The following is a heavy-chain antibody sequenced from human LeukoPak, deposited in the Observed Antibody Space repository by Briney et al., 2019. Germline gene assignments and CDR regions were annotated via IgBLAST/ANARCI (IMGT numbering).Heavy chain of an antibody. Sequence: PSETLSLTCSVSGGSISSYYWTWIRQPPGKGLEGIGYMYTSGSSNYHPSLKSRVTISIDTSKNQFSLILSSVTASDTAIYYCARRAGSYLGYWYFDLWGRGTLVTVSS. CDR3: ARRAGSYLGYWYFDL. J-gene: IGHJ2*01. V-gene: IGHV4-4*09. D-gene: IGHD1-26*01. CDR2: MYTSGSS. CDR1: GGSISSYY.